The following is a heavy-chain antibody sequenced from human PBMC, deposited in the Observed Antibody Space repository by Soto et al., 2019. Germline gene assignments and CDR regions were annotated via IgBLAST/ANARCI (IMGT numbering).Heavy chain of an antibody. V-gene: IGHV2-5*02. CDR3: AHRPGSIALYYFDY. J-gene: IGHJ4*02. Sequence: QITLKESGPTLVKPTQTLTLTCTFSGFSLSTSGVGVGWIRQPPGKALEWLALIYWDDDKRYSPSLKSRLTITKDTSKNQVVLTMTNMDPVDTATYYGAHRPGSIALYYFDYWGQGTLVTVSS. CDR2: IYWDDDK. CDR1: GFSLSTSGVG. D-gene: IGHD6-13*01.